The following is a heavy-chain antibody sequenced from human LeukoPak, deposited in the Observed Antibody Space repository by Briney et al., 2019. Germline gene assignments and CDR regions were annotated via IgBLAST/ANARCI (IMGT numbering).Heavy chain of an antibody. Sequence: GGSLRLSCAASGFTFSSYAMSWVRQAPGKGLEWVSAISGSGDNIYYADSVKGRFAISRDSSKKTLYLQMNILRAEDTAVYYCAKSDCSYISCDVLDYWGQGTQVTVSS. D-gene: IGHD2-2*01. CDR1: GFTFSSYA. J-gene: IGHJ4*02. V-gene: IGHV3-23*01. CDR2: ISGSGDNI. CDR3: AKSDCSYISCDVLDY.